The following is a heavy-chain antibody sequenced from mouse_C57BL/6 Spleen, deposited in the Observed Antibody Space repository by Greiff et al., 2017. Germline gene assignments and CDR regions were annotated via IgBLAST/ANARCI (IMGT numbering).Heavy chain of an antibody. Sequence: VQLQQPGAELVKPGASVKLSCKASGYTFTSYWMQWVKQRPGQGLEWIGEIDPSDSYTNYNQKFKGKATLTVDTSSSTAYMQLSGLTSGDSAVYYCAKGGDAMDYWGQGTSVTVSS. CDR2: IDPSDSYT. J-gene: IGHJ4*01. V-gene: IGHV1-50*01. CDR3: AKGGDAMDY. CDR1: GYTFTSYW.